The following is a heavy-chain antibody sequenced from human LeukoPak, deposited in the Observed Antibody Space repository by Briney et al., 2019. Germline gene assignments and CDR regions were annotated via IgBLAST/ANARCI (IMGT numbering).Heavy chain of an antibody. CDR3: ARGRSWEPHDAFDI. V-gene: IGHV3-30-3*01. D-gene: IGHD1-26*01. CDR2: ISYDVSNK. Sequence: GGSLRLSCAASTFTFINYAFHGVRQAPGKGLEWVAVISYDVSNKYYADSVRGRFTISRDNSKTPLYLKMTSLRGEDTAVYHCARGRSWEPHDAFDIWGQKTMVTVSS. J-gene: IGHJ3*02. CDR1: TFTFINYA.